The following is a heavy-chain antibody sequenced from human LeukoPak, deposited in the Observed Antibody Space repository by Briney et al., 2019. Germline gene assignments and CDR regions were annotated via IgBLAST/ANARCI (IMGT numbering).Heavy chain of an antibody. Sequence: GGSLRLSCAASGFTFSNAWMSWVRQAPGKGLEWVSYISSSGSTIYYADSVKGRFTISRDNAKNSLYLQMNSLRAEDTAVYYCARALWAVAGRGDYFDYWGQGTLVTVSS. V-gene: IGHV3-11*04. CDR1: GFTFSNAW. CDR3: ARALWAVAGRGDYFDY. J-gene: IGHJ4*02. D-gene: IGHD6-19*01. CDR2: ISSSGSTI.